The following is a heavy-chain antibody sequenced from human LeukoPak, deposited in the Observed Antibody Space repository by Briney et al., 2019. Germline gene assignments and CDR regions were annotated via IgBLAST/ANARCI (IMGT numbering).Heavy chain of an antibody. CDR3: AKDREYYDILTGLDY. V-gene: IGHV3-21*01. Sequence: PGGSLRLSCAASGFTFSSYSMNWVRQAPGKGLEWVSSISSSSSYIYYADSVKGRFTISRDNAKNSLYLQMNSLRAEDTAVYYCAKDREYYDILTGLDYWGQGTLVTVSS. CDR2: ISSSSSYI. J-gene: IGHJ4*02. CDR1: GFTFSSYS. D-gene: IGHD3-9*01.